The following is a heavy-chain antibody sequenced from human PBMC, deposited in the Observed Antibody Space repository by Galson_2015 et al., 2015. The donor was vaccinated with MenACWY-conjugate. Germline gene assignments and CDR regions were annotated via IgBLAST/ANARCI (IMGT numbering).Heavy chain of an antibody. CDR2: INPNSGGG. D-gene: IGHD6-13*01. CDR1: GNTFTVYY. Sequence: SVKVSCKASGNTFTVYYFRWVRQAPGQSLEWMGRINPNSGGGNSAQRFQGRVTLTRDTSVSTIYMELNRLTPDDTAVYYCTRGPLRAAGDSFDSWGQGTLVTVS. V-gene: IGHV1-2*06. CDR3: TRGPLRAAGDSFDS. J-gene: IGHJ4*02.